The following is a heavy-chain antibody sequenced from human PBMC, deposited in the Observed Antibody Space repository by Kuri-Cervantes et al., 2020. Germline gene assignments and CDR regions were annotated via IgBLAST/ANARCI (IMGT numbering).Heavy chain of an antibody. D-gene: IGHD5-12*01. CDR3: ANGSSGLFDP. CDR2: ISGSGGST. CDR1: GFTFSGCA. J-gene: IGHJ5*02. V-gene: IGHV3-23*01. Sequence: GESLKISCAASGFTFSGCAMNWVRQAPGKGLEWVSAISGSGGSTYYADSVKGRFTISRDNSKNTLYLQMNTLRAEDTAAYYCANGSSGLFDPWGQGTLVTVSS.